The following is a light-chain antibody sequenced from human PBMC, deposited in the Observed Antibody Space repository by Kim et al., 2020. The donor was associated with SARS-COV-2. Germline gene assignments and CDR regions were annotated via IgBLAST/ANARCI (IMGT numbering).Light chain of an antibody. V-gene: IGLV4-69*02. CDR1: SGHSSYA. Sequence: QPVLTQSPSASASPGASVQVTCTLSSGHSSYAIAWLQQRPEKGPRFLMSLNSDGSHTKGDGIPDRFSGSSSGAERYLTITSLQADDEADYYCKTWGTAIDVAFGGGTQLTVL. J-gene: IGLJ2*01. CDR2: LNSDGSH. CDR3: KTWGTAIDVA.